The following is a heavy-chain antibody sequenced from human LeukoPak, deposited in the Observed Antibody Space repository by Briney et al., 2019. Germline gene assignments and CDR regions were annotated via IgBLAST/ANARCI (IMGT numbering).Heavy chain of an antibody. V-gene: IGHV3-74*01. CDR3: AREDFGVDY. J-gene: IGHJ4*02. CDR1: GFTFNSYY. Sequence: PGGSLRLSCAASGFTFNSYYMNWVRQAPGKGLVWVSRINRDGSDTIYADSVKGRSTISRDNAKNTLFLQMNSLRAEDTAVYYCAREDFGVDYWGQGTLVTVSS. CDR2: INRDGSDT. D-gene: IGHD3-10*01.